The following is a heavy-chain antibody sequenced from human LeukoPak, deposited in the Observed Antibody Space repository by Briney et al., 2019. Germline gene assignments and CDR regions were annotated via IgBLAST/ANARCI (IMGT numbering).Heavy chain of an antibody. V-gene: IGHV3-21*04. D-gene: IGHD6-13*01. Sequence: GGSLRLSCAASGFTFSSYSMNWVRQAPGKGLEWVSSISSSSSYIYYADSVKGRFTISRDNAKNSLYLQMNSLRAEDTALYHCARDIVGAAALPWFDPWGQGTLVTVSS. CDR3: ARDIVGAAALPWFDP. CDR1: GFTFSSYS. J-gene: IGHJ5*02. CDR2: ISSSSSYI.